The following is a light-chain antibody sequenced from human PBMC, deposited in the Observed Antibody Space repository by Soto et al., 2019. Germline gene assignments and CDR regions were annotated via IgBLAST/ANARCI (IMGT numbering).Light chain of an antibody. Sequence: VMTQSPATLSVSPGERATLSCRASQSVSINLAWYQQKPGQAPRLLMYGASTRATGIPARFSGSGSGTDFTLTITSLQSEDVAIYYCQHYNNWPPGTFGQGTKVENK. CDR3: QHYNNWPPGT. CDR1: QSVSIN. V-gene: IGKV3-15*01. CDR2: GAS. J-gene: IGKJ1*01.